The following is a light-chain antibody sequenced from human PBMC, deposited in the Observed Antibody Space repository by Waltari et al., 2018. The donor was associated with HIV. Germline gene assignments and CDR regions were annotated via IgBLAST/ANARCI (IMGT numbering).Light chain of an antibody. Sequence: QTALTQPPSRSGSPVQSITISCTGTSRDVVSYNLISWYQQHPCKAPKFTTYDVSKRPSGVSNRFSGAKAGNTASLTISGLQAEDEADYYCCSYANSSDVFGGGTKVSVL. CDR3: CSYANSSDV. J-gene: IGLJ2*01. V-gene: IGLV2-23*02. CDR1: SRDVVSYNL. CDR2: DVS.